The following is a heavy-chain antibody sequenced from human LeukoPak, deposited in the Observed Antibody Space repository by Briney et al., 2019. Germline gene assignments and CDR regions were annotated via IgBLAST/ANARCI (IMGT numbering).Heavy chain of an antibody. CDR3: ARAAVAGDFDY. V-gene: IGHV1-2*02. J-gene: IGHJ4*02. CDR1: AYSFTDYY. CDR2: INPNSGGT. D-gene: IGHD6-19*01. Sequence: GASVKVSCKASAYSFTDYYVHWVRQAPGQGLEWMGWINPNSGGTKYAQKFQGRVTMTRDTSISTAYMELSRLRSDDMAVYYCARAAVAGDFDYWGQGTLVTVSS.